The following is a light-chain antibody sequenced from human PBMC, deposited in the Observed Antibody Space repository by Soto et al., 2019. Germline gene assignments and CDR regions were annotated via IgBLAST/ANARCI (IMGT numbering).Light chain of an antibody. J-gene: IGLJ1*01. CDR2: LEGSGNY. Sequence: QPVLTQSSSASASLGSSVKLTCTLSSGHSSYIIAWHQQQPGKAPRYLMKLEGSGNYNTGSGVPDRFSGSSSGADRYLTISNLQFEDEADYYCETWVSNPYVFGTGTTVNVL. CDR1: SGHSSYI. CDR3: ETWVSNPYV. V-gene: IGLV4-60*02.